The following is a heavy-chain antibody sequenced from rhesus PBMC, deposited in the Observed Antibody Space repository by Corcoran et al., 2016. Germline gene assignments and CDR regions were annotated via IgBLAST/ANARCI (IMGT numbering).Heavy chain of an antibody. D-gene: IGHD6-13*01. CDR3: ARGGSSWYDY. CDR2: INPNNGNT. CDR1: GYTFTSYS. Sequence: QVQLVQSGAEVKKPGASVKLSCKASGYTFTSYSINWVRQAPGQGREWMGWINPNNGNTGYAQKFQGRVTMTRDTSTSTAYMELSSLRSEDTAVYYCARGGSSWYDYWGQGVLVTVSS. V-gene: IGHV1-200*01. J-gene: IGHJ4*01.